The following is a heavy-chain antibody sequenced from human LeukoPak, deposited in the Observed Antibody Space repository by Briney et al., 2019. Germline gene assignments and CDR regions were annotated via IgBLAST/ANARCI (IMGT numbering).Heavy chain of an antibody. V-gene: IGHV3-66*01. J-gene: IGHJ4*02. D-gene: IGHD3-22*01. Sequence: GGSLRLSCAASGFTVSSNYMSWVCQAPGKGLEWVSVIYSGGSTYYADSVKGRFTISRDNSKNTLYLQMNSLRAEDTAVYYCASGLRGSGYYYQFDYWGQGTLVTVSS. CDR3: ASGLRGSGYYYQFDY. CDR1: GFTVSSNY. CDR2: IYSGGST.